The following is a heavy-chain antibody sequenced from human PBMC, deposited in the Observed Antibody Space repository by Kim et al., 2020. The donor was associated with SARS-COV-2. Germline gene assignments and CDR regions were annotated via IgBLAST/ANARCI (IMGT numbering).Heavy chain of an antibody. V-gene: IGHV4-4*07. CDR1: GGSISSYY. D-gene: IGHD4-4*01. CDR3: AREGAVTTNYYYYYMDV. CDR2: IYTSGST. Sequence: SETLSLTCTVSGGSISSYYWSWIRQPAGKGLEWIGRIYTSGSTNYNPSLKSRVTMSVDTSKNQFSLKLSSVTAADTAVYYCAREGAVTTNYYYYYMDVWGKGTTVTVSS. J-gene: IGHJ6*03.